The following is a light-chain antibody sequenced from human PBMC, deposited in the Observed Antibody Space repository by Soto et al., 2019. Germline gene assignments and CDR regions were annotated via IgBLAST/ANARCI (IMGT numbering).Light chain of an antibody. J-gene: IGKJ2*01. CDR3: QQCHNWPLT. V-gene: IGKV3-15*01. CDR1: QSISTE. CDR2: SAS. Sequence: EIVMTQSPATLSVSPGERATLSCRASQSISTELAWYQQKPGQPPRLLIYSASTRATGVPARFTGSGSGSEFTLTISGLQSEDFAVYYCQQCHNWPLTFGRGTRLEI.